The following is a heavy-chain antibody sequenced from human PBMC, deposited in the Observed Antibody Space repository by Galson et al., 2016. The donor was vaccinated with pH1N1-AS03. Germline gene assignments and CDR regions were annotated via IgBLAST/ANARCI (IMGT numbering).Heavy chain of an antibody. CDR3: ATAPGGVNV. Sequence: SLRLSCAASGFTFSTFAMYWVRQAPGKGLEWVALISFDGNNKFYADSLRGRFTISRENSKNTLYLDINSLTTEDTAMYYFATAPGGVNVWGQGTMVTVSS. V-gene: IGHV3-30*04. D-gene: IGHD3-10*01. J-gene: IGHJ6*02. CDR2: ISFDGNNK. CDR1: GFTFSTFA.